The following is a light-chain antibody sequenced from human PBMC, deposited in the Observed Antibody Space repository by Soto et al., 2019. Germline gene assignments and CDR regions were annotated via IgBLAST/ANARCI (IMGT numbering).Light chain of an antibody. CDR1: SSDVESYNL. CDR2: DVS. V-gene: IGLV2-11*01. J-gene: IGLJ1*01. CDR3: CSYAGSYTFYV. Sequence: QSALTQPASVSGSPGQSITISCTGTSSDVESYNLVSWYQQHPGKAPKVMIYDVSKRPSGVPDRFSGSKSGNTASLTLSGLQADDDDDYYCCSYAGSYTFYVFGTGTKLTVL.